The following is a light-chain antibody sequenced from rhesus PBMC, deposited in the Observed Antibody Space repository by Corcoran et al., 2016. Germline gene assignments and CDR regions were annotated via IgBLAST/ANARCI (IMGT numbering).Light chain of an antibody. CDR3: QQYSSSLFT. CDR1: QSISSW. J-gene: IGKJ3*01. V-gene: IGKV1-22*01. Sequence: DIQMTQSPSSLSASVGDTVTITCRASQSISSWFAWYQPQPGKAPKLLIYKASTLESGVPSRFRGSGSWTYVILTISSRQFEDFATYYCQQYSSSLFTFGPGTKLDIK. CDR2: KAS.